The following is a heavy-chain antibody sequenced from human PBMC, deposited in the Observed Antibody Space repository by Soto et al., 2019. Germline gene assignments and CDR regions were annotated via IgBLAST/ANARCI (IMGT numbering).Heavy chain of an antibody. Sequence: QLQLQESGPGLVKPSETLSLTCTVSGGAISSSSYYWGWIRQPPGKGLEWIGSIYYSGSTYYNPSLKRRVTISVDTSKNQFSLKLSSVTAADTAVYYCARHGRTGILTIWGQGTTVTVSS. CDR1: GGAISSSSYY. V-gene: IGHV4-39*01. CDR2: IYYSGST. CDR3: ARHGRTGILTI. J-gene: IGHJ6*02. D-gene: IGHD3-9*01.